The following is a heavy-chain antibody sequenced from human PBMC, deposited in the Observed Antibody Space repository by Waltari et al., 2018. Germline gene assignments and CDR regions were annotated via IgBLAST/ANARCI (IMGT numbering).Heavy chain of an antibody. V-gene: IGHV3-48*01. CDR1: GLPLSSPS. CDR2: ISSSSSTI. J-gene: IGHJ6*02. D-gene: IGHD2-15*01. Sequence: EVQLVEAGGGLVQPGGSMRLSCAASGLPLSSPSMNWVRPAPGTGLEWVSYISSSSSTIYYADSVKGRFTISRDNAKNSLYLQMNSLRAEDTAVYYCARRDCSGGSCYSRSVYYYGMDVWGQGTTVTVSS. CDR3: ARRDCSGGSCYSRSVYYYGMDV.